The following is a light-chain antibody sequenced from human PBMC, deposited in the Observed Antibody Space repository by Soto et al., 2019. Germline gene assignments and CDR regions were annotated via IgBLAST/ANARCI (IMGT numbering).Light chain of an antibody. CDR3: QQSYSTLRT. CDR1: QSISSY. J-gene: IGKJ1*01. CDR2: AAS. Sequence: QMTQSPSSLSSSVGDSVTITCRASQSISSYLNWYQQKPGKAPKLLIYAASSLQSGVPSRFSGSGSGTDFTLTISSLQPEEFATYYCQQSYSTLRTFGKGTKV. V-gene: IGKV1-39*01.